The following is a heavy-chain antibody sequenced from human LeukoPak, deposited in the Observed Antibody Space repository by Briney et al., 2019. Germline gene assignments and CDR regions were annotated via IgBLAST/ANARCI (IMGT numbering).Heavy chain of an antibody. CDR3: AKERTDAFDI. CDR1: GFTFSSYA. CDR2: ISTSGGST. Sequence: GGSLRLSCAASGFTFSSYAMSWVRQAPGKGLEWVSDISTSGGSTNYADSAKGRFTISRDNSKNTLYMQMNSLRAEDTAVYYCAKERTDAFDIWGQGTMVTVSS. V-gene: IGHV3-23*01. J-gene: IGHJ3*02.